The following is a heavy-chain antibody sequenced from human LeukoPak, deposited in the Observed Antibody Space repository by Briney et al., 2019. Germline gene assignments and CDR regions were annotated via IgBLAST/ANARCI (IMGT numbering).Heavy chain of an antibody. V-gene: IGHV5-51*01. CDR2: IYPGDSDT. J-gene: IGHJ4*02. CDR3: ARRRAVARNYYFDS. D-gene: IGHD6-19*01. CDR1: GYTFTSYW. Sequence: GESLKISCQGSGYTFTSYWIGWVRQMPGKGLEWMEIIYPGDSDTRYSPSFQGQVTISADKSISTAYLQWSSLKASDTAMYYCARRRAVARNYYFDSWGQGTLVTVSS.